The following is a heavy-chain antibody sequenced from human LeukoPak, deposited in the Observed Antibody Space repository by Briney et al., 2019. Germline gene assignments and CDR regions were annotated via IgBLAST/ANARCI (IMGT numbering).Heavy chain of an antibody. CDR1: GGTFSSYA. CDR2: IIPIFGTA. J-gene: IGHJ3*02. CDR3: ARGEMALTFDAFDI. V-gene: IGHV1-69*06. D-gene: IGHD3-16*01. Sequence: SVKVSCKASGGTFSSYAINWVRQAPGQGLEWMGGIIPIFGTANYAQKFQGRVTITADKSTSTAYMELSSLRSEDTAVYYCARGEMALTFDAFDIWGQGTMVTVSS.